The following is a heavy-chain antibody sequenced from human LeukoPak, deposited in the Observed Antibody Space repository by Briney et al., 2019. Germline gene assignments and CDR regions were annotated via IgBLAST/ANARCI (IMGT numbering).Heavy chain of an antibody. Sequence: PGGSLRLSCAASELTSSTSWMHWVRQAPGKGLEWVANIKQDGSEKYYVGSVKGRFSISRDNARNSVYLQMNSLRAEDTAVYYCARALSAWGQGTLVTVSS. CDR1: ELTSSTSW. D-gene: IGHD3-3*01. CDR2: IKQDGSEK. CDR3: ARALSA. V-gene: IGHV3-7*03. J-gene: IGHJ4*02.